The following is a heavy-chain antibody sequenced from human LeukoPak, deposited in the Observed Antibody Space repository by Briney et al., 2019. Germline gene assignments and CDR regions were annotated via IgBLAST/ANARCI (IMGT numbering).Heavy chain of an antibody. D-gene: IGHD2-21*02. CDR1: GGSFSGYY. CDR3: ARGSGDCLFDY. Sequence: PSETLSLTCAVYGGSFSGYYWSWIRQPPGKGLEWIGEINRSGSTNYNPSLKSRVTISVDTSKNQFSLKLSSVTAADTAVYYCARGSGDCLFDYWGQGTLVTVSS. V-gene: IGHV4-34*01. J-gene: IGHJ4*02. CDR2: INRSGST.